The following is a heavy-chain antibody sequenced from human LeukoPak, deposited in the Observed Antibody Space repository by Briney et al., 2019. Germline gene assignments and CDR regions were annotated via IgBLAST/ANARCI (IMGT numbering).Heavy chain of an antibody. J-gene: IGHJ4*02. D-gene: IGHD7-27*01. CDR3: VRDLGHSRHYFEY. V-gene: IGHV3-7*01. CDR2: ISQDESET. CDR1: GFSFSSFF. Sequence: GGSLRLSCAASGFSFSSFFLNWVRLTPGRELEWVAWISQDESETFYMDSVRGRFTISRDNTKKSLYLQMNSLRAEDTAVYFCVRDLGHSRHYFEYWGQGALVTVSS.